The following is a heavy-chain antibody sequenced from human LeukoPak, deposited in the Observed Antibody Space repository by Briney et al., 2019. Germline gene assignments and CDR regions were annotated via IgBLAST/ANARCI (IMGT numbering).Heavy chain of an antibody. CDR1: GFTFSAYA. V-gene: IGHV3-30-3*01. D-gene: IGHD3-9*01. CDR3: ARGDDIRIRGYFEY. CDR2: ISYDAVTE. Sequence: GGSLRLSCAVSGFTFSAYAMHWVRRAPGKGLEWVAVISYDAVTEHYADSVKGRITISKDNSKNTLYLQMNSLRVEDTAVYYCARGDDIRIRGYFEYWGQGNLVTVSS. J-gene: IGHJ4*02.